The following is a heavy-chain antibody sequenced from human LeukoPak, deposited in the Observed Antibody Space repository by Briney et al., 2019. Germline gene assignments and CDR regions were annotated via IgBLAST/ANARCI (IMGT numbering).Heavy chain of an antibody. D-gene: IGHD5-18*01. CDR3: ARAVTAWIQLDYYYYMDV. CDR1: GGSISSGSYY. CDR2: IYTSGST. V-gene: IGHV4-61*02. J-gene: IGHJ6*03. Sequence: PSETLSLTCTVSGGSISSGSYYWSWIRQPAGKGLEWIGRIYTSGSTNYNPSLKSRVTISVDTSKNQFSLKLSSVTAADTAVYYCARAVTAWIQLDYYYYMDVWGKGTTVTVSS.